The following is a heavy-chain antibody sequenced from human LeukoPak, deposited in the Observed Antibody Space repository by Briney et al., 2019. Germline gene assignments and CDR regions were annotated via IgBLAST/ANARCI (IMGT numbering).Heavy chain of an antibody. CDR2: IIPIFGTA. CDR3: ARTPLTCSGGSCWFDP. V-gene: IGHV1-69*05. D-gene: IGHD2-15*01. Sequence: SVKVSCKASGGTFSSYAISWVRQAPGQGFEWMGRIIPIFGTANYAQKFQGRVTITTDESTSTAYMGLSSLRSEDTAVYYCARTPLTCSGGSCWFDPWGQGTLVTVSS. CDR1: GGTFSSYA. J-gene: IGHJ5*02.